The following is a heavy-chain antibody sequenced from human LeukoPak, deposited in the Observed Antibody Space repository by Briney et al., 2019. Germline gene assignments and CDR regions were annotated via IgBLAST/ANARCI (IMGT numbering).Heavy chain of an antibody. J-gene: IGHJ4*02. Sequence: ASVKVSCKVSGYTLTELSMHWVRQAPGKGLEWMGGFDPEDGETIYAQKFQGRVTMTEDTSTDTAYMELSSLRSEDTAVYYCARDVRSPMVRGKVFDFWGQGTVVTVSS. CDR1: GYTLTELS. V-gene: IGHV1-24*01. CDR2: FDPEDGET. D-gene: IGHD3-10*01. CDR3: ARDVRSPMVRGKVFDF.